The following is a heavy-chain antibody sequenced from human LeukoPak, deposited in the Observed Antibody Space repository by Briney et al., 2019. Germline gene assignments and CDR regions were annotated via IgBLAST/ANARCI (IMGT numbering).Heavy chain of an antibody. CDR3: ARDCGERGSGSYLIAY. V-gene: IGHV1-46*01. CDR1: GYTFTSYY. J-gene: IGHJ4*02. Sequence: GASVKVSCKASGYTFTSYYMHWVPHTPRHGLECMGITNPSGGSTSYAQKFQGRVTMTSDMSTSTVYMELSSLSSDDTAVYYCARDCGERGSGSYLIAYWGQGTLVTVSS. CDR2: TNPSGGST. D-gene: IGHD3-10*01.